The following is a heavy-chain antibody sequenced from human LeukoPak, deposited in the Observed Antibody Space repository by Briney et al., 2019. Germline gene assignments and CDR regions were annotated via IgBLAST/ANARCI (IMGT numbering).Heavy chain of an antibody. CDR1: GGTFSSYA. V-gene: IGHV1-69*04. J-gene: IGHJ4*02. CDR3: ARVAVAGHFDY. D-gene: IGHD6-19*01. Sequence: SVKVSCKASGGTFSSYAISWVRQAPGQGLEWMGRIIPILGIANYAQKFQGRVTITADKSTSTAYMELSSLRSEDTAVYYCARVAVAGHFDYWGQGTLVTVSS. CDR2: IIPILGIA.